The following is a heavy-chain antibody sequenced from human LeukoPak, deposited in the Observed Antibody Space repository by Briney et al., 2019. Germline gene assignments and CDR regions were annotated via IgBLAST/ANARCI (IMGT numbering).Heavy chain of an antibody. J-gene: IGHJ4*02. CDR1: GFTFSSYA. CDR2: ISGSGGST. V-gene: IGHV3-23*01. CDR3: AKDPSLLLWFGEYEN. Sequence: GGSLRLSCAASGFTFSSYAMSWVRQAPGRGLEWVSAISGSGGSTYYADSVKGRFTISRDNSKNTLYLQMNSLRAEDTAVYYCAKDPSLLLWFGEYENWGQGTLVTVSS. D-gene: IGHD3-10*01.